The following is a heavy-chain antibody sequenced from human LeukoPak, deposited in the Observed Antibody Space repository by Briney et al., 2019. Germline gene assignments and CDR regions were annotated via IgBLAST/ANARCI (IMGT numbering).Heavy chain of an antibody. V-gene: IGHV3-21*01. CDR2: ISSSSSYI. CDR1: GFTFSACS. J-gene: IGHJ4*02. Sequence: GGSLRLSCAASGFTFSACSMNWVRQAPGKGLEWVSCISSSSSYIYYADSVKGRFTISRDNPQNSLYLQMSSLRAEDTAVYYCARAWRGSYVFDYWGQGTLVTVSS. CDR3: ARAWRGSYVFDY. D-gene: IGHD3-3*01.